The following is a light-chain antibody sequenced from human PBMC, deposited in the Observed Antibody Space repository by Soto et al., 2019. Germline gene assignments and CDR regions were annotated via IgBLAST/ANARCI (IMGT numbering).Light chain of an antibody. J-gene: IGKJ1*01. Sequence: EIVITQSPATLSVSPGEGATLSCRASQSVSSKLAWYQQKPGQAPRLLIYGASTRATGIPARFSGSGSGTEFTLIISSLQSEDSAVYYCQQYNSSLWTFGQGTKVDIK. CDR1: QSVSSK. CDR3: QQYNSSLWT. CDR2: GAS. V-gene: IGKV3-15*01.